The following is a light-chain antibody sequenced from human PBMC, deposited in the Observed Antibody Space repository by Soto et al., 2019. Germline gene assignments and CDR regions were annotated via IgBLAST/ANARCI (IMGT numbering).Light chain of an antibody. J-gene: IGLJ2*01. CDR1: SSDIGSYNL. CDR2: EGS. V-gene: IGLV2-23*01. Sequence: QSALTQPASVSGSPGQSITISCTGTSSDIGSYNLVSWYQHHPDKAPKLMIYEGSKRPSGVSNRFSGSKSGNTASLTISGLQAEDEADYYCCSYAGSSTVVVFGGGTQLTVL. CDR3: CSYAGSSTVVV.